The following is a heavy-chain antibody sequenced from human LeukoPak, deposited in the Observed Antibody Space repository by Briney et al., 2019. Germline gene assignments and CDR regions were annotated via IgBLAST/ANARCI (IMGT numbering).Heavy chain of an antibody. CDR2: ISSNGGST. D-gene: IGHD3-9*01. Sequence: GGSLRLSCSASGFTFSSYALHWVRQAPGKRLEYVSGISSNGGSTYYADSVKGRFTISRDNSKNTLYLQMSSLRPEDTAVFYCVKVTGCLDWLLPLGYWGQGTLVTVSS. J-gene: IGHJ4*02. CDR3: VKVTGCLDWLLPLGY. CDR1: GFTFSSYA. V-gene: IGHV3-64D*06.